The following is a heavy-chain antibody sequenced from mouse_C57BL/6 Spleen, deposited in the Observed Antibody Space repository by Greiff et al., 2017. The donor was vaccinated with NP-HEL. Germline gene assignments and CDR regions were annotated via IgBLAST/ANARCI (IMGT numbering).Heavy chain of an antibody. D-gene: IGHD1-1*01. CDR2: ISSGSSTI. J-gene: IGHJ1*03. CDR1: GFTFSDYG. CDR3: AREDYYYGSDWYFDV. V-gene: IGHV5-17*01. Sequence: EVMLVESGGGLVKPGGSLKLSCAASGFTFSDYGMHWVRQAPEKGLEWVAYISSGSSTIYYADTVKGRFTISRDNAKNTLFLQMTSLRSEDTAMYYCAREDYYYGSDWYFDVWGTGTTVTVSS.